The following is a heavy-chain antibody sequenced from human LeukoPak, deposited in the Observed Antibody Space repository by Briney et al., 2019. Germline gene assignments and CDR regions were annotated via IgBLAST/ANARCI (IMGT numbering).Heavy chain of an antibody. CDR3: AKDRWMDFWSGETYIDY. CDR1: GFTFSSYA. V-gene: IGHV3-23*01. CDR2: ISGSGGST. D-gene: IGHD3-3*01. J-gene: IGHJ4*02. Sequence: PGGSLRLSCAASGFTFSSYAMSWVRQAPGKGLEWVSAISGSGGSTYYADSVKGRFTISRDNSKNTLYLQMNCLRAEDTAVYYCAKDRWMDFWSGETYIDYWGQGTLVTVSS.